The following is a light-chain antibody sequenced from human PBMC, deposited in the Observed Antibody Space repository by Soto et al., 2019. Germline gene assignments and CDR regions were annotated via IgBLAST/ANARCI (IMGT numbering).Light chain of an antibody. CDR1: QSISTD. CDR2: SAS. J-gene: IGKJ1*01. CDR3: QQSYSTPRT. Sequence: DIQMTQAPSSLSASVGDRVTITCRASQSISTDLHWYQQKPGKAPKLLIYSASSLQSGVPSRFSVSGSGTDFTLTISSLQPEDFATYYCQQSYSTPRTFGQGTKVDIK. V-gene: IGKV1-39*01.